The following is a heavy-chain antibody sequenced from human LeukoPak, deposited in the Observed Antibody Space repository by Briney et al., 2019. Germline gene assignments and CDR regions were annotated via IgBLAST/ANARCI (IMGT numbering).Heavy chain of an antibody. D-gene: IGHD6-19*01. V-gene: IGHV3-53*01. CDR1: GFTFSGNY. J-gene: IGHJ4*02. Sequence: GGSLRLSGAASGFTFSGNYRSGVRQAQGKGLEWGSVIYSGAHTYYAASVTGRFPISTDASKNTLYVQMNSLRAEDTAVYYCARVESTGWWHSFDYSGQGTLVTASS. CDR2: IYSGAHT. CDR3: ARVESTGWWHSFDY.